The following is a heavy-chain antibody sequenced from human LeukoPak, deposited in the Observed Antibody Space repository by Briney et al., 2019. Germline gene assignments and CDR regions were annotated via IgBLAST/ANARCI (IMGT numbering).Heavy chain of an antibody. CDR2: ISSSSNYI. J-gene: IGHJ3*02. CDR1: GFTFDSYT. D-gene: IGHD3-10*01. V-gene: IGHV3-21*01. Sequence: KPGGSLRLSCAASGFTFDSYTMNWVRQAPGKGLDWVSSISSSSNYIHSADAVSGRFTIYRDNAKNSLYLQMNSLRAEDTAVYYCVRDQKYRFRYYYGSGNEGDAFDIWGQGTMVTVSS. CDR3: VRDQKYRFRYYYGSGNEGDAFDI.